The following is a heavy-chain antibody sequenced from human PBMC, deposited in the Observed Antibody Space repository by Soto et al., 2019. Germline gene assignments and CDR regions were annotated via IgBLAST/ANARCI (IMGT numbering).Heavy chain of an antibody. J-gene: IGHJ3*02. CDR3: ASSGKWEPYAFDI. CDR2: IYHSGST. Sequence: SETLSLTCAVSGGSISSRNWWSWVRQPTGKGLEWIGEIYHSGSTNYNPSLKSRVTIAVDKSKNQFSLKLSYVTAADTAVYYCASSGKWEPYAFDIWGQGTMVTVS. CDR1: GGSISSRNW. V-gene: IGHV4-4*02. D-gene: IGHD1-26*01.